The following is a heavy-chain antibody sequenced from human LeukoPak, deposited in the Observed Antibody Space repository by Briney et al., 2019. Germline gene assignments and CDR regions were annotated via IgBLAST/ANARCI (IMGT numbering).Heavy chain of an antibody. CDR2: IIPILGIA. CDR3: ARDMAWAYYYGSGSAY. V-gene: IGHV1-69*04. J-gene: IGHJ4*02. D-gene: IGHD3-10*01. Sequence: VASVKVSCKASGGTFSSYAINWVRQAPGQGLEWMGRIIPILGIANYAQKFQGRVTITADKSTSTAYMELSSLRSEDTAVYYCARDMAWAYYYGSGSAYWGQGTLVTVSS. CDR1: GGTFSSYA.